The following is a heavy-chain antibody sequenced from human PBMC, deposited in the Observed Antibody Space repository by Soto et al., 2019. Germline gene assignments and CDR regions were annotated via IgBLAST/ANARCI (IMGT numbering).Heavy chain of an antibody. CDR2: VKEGGSEK. Sequence: PWGSLRLSCEASGFIFSKYWMGWVRQAPGKGLEWVANVKEGGSEKYYADSVKGRFTISRDNAQNSLYLQMNSLRAEDTAVYYCARAFLYSGNSYPSFDFWGQGTLVTVSS. V-gene: IGHV3-7*01. CDR3: ARAFLYSGNSYPSFDF. CDR1: GFIFSKYW. D-gene: IGHD1-26*01. J-gene: IGHJ4*02.